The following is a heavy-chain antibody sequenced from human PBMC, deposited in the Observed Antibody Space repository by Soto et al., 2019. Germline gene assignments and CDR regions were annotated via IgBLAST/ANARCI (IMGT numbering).Heavy chain of an antibody. J-gene: IGHJ4*02. Sequence: EVQLVESGGGLVQPGGSLRLSCAASGFTFSSYWMSWVRQAPGKGLEWVANIKQDGSEKYYVDSVKGRFTISRDNAKNSLYLQMNSLRAEDTAVYYCARGYCSGGSCQLYYFDYWGQGTLVTGSS. CDR2: IKQDGSEK. V-gene: IGHV3-7*04. CDR1: GFTFSSYW. D-gene: IGHD2-15*01. CDR3: ARGYCSGGSCQLYYFDY.